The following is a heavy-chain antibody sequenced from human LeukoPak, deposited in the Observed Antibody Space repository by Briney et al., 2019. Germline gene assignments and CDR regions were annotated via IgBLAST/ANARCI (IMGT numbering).Heavy chain of an antibody. J-gene: IGHJ6*04. CDR3: ARDVLLGESSYGMDV. V-gene: IGHV1-46*01. CDR1: GYTFTSYY. Sequence: ASVKVSCKASGYTFTSYYMHWVRQAPGQGLEWMGIINPSGGSTSYAQKFQGRVTMTRDTSTSTVYMELSSLRSEDPAVYYCARDVLLGESSYGMDVWGKGTTVTVSS. CDR2: INPSGGST. D-gene: IGHD3-10*01.